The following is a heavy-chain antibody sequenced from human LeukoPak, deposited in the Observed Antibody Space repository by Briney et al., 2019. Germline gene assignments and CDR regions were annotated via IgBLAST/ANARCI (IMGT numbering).Heavy chain of an antibody. D-gene: IGHD3-22*01. V-gene: IGHV4-34*01. J-gene: IGHJ4*02. CDR2: INHSGST. CDR3: ARGPRYYYDSSGYYYY. Sequence: SETLSLTCAVYGGSFSGYYWSWSRQPPGKGLEWIGEINHSGSTNYNPSLKSRVTISVDTSKNQFSLKLSSVTAADTAVYYCARGPRYYYDSSGYYYYWGQGTLVTVSS. CDR1: GGSFSGYY.